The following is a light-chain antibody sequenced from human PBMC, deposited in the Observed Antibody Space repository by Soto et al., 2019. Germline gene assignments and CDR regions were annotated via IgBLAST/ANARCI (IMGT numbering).Light chain of an antibody. CDR1: QTITNY. J-gene: IGKJ1*01. V-gene: IGKV1-39*01. Sequence: DIQMTHSPSSLSASVGDIVTITCRASQTITNYLNWYQQQSGKAPKLLIYATDTLQSGVPSRFSGSGSGTDYTLTISSLQPEDFATYYCQQSYNTPQTFGQGTKVDI. CDR3: QQSYNTPQT. CDR2: ATD.